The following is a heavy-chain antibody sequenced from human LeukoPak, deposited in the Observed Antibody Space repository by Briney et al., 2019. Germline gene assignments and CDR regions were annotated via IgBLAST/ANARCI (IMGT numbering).Heavy chain of an antibody. CDR2: IYYSGST. D-gene: IGHD3-10*01. V-gene: IGHV4-39*07. CDR3: ARDYMVRGVTYYYYYGMDV. CDR1: GGSISSSSYY. J-gene: IGHJ6*02. Sequence: SETLSLTCTVSGGSISSSSYYWGWIRQPPGKGLEWIGSIYYSGSTYYNPSLKSRVTISVDTSKNQFSLKLSSVTAADTAVYYCARDYMVRGVTYYYYYGMDVWGQGTTVTVSS.